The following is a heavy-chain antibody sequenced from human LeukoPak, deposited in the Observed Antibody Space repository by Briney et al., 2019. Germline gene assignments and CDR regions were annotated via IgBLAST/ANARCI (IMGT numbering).Heavy chain of an antibody. CDR2: INHSGST. V-gene: IGHV4-34*01. D-gene: IGHD6-6*01. CDR3: ARVPHTTSSIDY. J-gene: IGHJ4*01. Sequence: PSETLSLTCAVYGGSFSGYYWSWIRQPPGKGLEWIGEINHSGSTNYNPSLKSRVTISVDTSKNQFSLKLSSVTAADTAVYFCARVPHTTSSIDYWGHGAPVTVSS. CDR1: GGSFSGYY.